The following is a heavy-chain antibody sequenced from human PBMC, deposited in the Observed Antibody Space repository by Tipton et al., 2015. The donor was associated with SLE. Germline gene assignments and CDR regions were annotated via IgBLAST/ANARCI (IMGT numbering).Heavy chain of an antibody. CDR3: ARAVRFLDAFDV. D-gene: IGHD3-3*01. J-gene: IGHJ3*01. CDR2: INRSGST. Sequence: TLSLTCAVYDGSFSGYYWSWIRQPPGKGLEWIGEINRSGSTNYNASLKSRLTMSVDTSNNQFSLRLTSVTAADTAVYYCARAVRFLDAFDVWGQGKMVSVSP. V-gene: IGHV4-34*01. CDR1: DGSFSGYY.